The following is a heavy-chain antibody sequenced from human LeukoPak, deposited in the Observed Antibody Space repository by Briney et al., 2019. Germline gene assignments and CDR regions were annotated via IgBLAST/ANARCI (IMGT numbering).Heavy chain of an antibody. CDR2: INPNSGDT. Sequence: ASVMVSCKASGYTFTVYYIHWVRQAPGQGLEWMGWINPNSGDTNYAQKFQGRVTVTRDTSISTAFMELNRLTSDDTAVYYCAREGAGGSWAGYWGRGTLVTVSS. CDR1: GYTFTVYY. CDR3: AREGAGGSWAGY. D-gene: IGHD1-26*01. V-gene: IGHV1-2*02. J-gene: IGHJ4*02.